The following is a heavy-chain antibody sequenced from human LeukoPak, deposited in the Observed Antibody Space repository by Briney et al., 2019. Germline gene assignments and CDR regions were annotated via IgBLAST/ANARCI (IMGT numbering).Heavy chain of an antibody. J-gene: IGHJ4*02. V-gene: IGHV3-7*01. CDR1: GFTFRSYW. CDR2: IKQDGSEK. Sequence: PGGSLRLSCAASGFTFRSYWMSWVRQAPGKGLEWVANIKQDGSEKYYVDSVKGRFTISRDNAKNSLYLQMNSLRAGDTAVYYCANGEVYFDYWGQGTLVTVSS. D-gene: IGHD4-17*01. CDR3: ANGEVYFDY.